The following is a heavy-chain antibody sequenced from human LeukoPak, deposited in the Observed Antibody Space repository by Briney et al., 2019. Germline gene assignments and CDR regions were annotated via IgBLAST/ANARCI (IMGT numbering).Heavy chain of an antibody. CDR1: GFPFSSYA. Sequence: PGMSLRLSCAASGFPFSSYAMSWVRQAPGKGLEWVSAISGSGGSTYYADSVKGRFTISRDNSKNTVYLQMNSLRAEDTAVYYCTTTAPVTGYWGQGTLVTVSS. J-gene: IGHJ4*02. D-gene: IGHD6-13*01. CDR3: TTTAPVTGY. CDR2: ISGSGGST. V-gene: IGHV3-23*01.